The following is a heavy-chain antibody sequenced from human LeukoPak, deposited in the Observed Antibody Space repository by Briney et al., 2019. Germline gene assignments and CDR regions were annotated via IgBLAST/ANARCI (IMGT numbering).Heavy chain of an antibody. D-gene: IGHD3-22*01. CDR2: INPNSGGT. J-gene: IGHJ5*02. Sequence: GASVRVSCKASGYTFTGYYMHWVRQAPGQGLEWMGWINPNSGGTNYAQKFQGRVTMTRDTSISTAYMELSRLRSDDTAVYYCARVYRGYYDSSGSPWGQGTLVTVSS. CDR3: ARVYRGYYDSSGSP. CDR1: GYTFTGYY. V-gene: IGHV1-2*02.